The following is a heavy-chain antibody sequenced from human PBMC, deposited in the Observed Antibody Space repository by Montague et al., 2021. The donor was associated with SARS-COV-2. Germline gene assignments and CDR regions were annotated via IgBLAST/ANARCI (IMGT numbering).Heavy chain of an antibody. Sequence: PALVKPTQTLTLTCVFSGFSLSTDGVGVAWIRRPPGKALEWLALIYWDGDQRYSPSLKTRLTITKGTSKNQVVLTMTNLDPVDTATYYCARRYDFYRAEAFDVWGQGTMLTVSS. V-gene: IGHV2-5*02. CDR3: ARRYDFYRAEAFDV. CDR1: GFSLSTDGVG. D-gene: IGHD3-3*01. J-gene: IGHJ3*01. CDR2: IYWDGDQ.